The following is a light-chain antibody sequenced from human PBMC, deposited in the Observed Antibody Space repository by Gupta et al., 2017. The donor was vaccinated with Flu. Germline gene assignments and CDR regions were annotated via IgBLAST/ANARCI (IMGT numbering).Light chain of an antibody. CDR2: DAS. CDR1: QSVSSY. V-gene: IGKV3-11*01. Sequence: EIVLTQSPATLSLSPGERATLSCRASQSVSSYLAWYQQKPGQAPRLLIYDASNRATGSPAKFSGSGSGTDFTLTISSREPEDFAVYYCQQRSNLPLTFGGGTKVEIK. CDR3: QQRSNLPLT. J-gene: IGKJ4*01.